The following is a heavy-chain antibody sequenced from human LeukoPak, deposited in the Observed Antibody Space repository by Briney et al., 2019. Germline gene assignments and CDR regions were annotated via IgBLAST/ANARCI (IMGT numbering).Heavy chain of an antibody. V-gene: IGHV3-7*01. Sequence: GGSLRLSCAASGFTFSNYWMTWVRQAPGKGLEWVANINQDGSTEYYMDSVKARFTMSRDNAKNSLSLQMNSLRAEDTAVYYCVRDGGVSGYDLLDYWGQGTLVTVSS. CDR2: INQDGSTE. D-gene: IGHD5-12*01. J-gene: IGHJ4*02. CDR3: VRDGGVSGYDLLDY. CDR1: GFTFSNYW.